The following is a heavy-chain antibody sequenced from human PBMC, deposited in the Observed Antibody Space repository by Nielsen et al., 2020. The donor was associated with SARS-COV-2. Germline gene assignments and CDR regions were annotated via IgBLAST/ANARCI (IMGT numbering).Heavy chain of an antibody. CDR3: ARDPRSSSWSGYAFDI. CDR1: GFTFSSYW. Sequence: GESLKISCAASGFTFSSYWMHWVRQAPGKGLVWVSRINSDGSSTSYADSVKGRFTISRDNAKNTLYLQMNSLRAEDTAVYYCARDPRSSSWSGYAFDIWGQGTMVTVSS. V-gene: IGHV3-74*01. CDR2: INSDGSST. D-gene: IGHD6-13*01. J-gene: IGHJ3*02.